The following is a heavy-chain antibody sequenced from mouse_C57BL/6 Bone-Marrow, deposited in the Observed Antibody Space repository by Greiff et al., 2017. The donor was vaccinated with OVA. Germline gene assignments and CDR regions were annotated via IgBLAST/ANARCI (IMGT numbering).Heavy chain of an antibody. CDR3: ARRRGSSWCAY. V-gene: IGHV1-59*01. J-gene: IGHJ3*01. D-gene: IGHD1-1*01. CDR2: IDPSDSYT. CDR1: GYTFTSYW. Sequence: QVQLQQPGAELVRPGTSVKLSCKASGYTFTSYWMHWVKQRPGQGLEWIGVIDPSDSYTNYNQKFKGKATLTVDTSSSTAYMQLSSLTSEDSAVYYCARRRGSSWCAYWGQGTLVTVSA.